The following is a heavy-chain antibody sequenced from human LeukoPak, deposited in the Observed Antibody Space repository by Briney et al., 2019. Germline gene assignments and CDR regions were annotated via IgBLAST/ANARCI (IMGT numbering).Heavy chain of an antibody. CDR1: GYNFTSFC. Sequence: GESPKIPRKGPGYNFTSFCNALVRQISGKGLEWMRINYPVDSDARDSTSFQAQGTISPDKSISTAYRQWSSLKASDTAMYYCARPGSSTSRPPLEYFQHWGQGTLVTVSS. J-gene: IGHJ1*01. D-gene: IGHD2-2*01. CDR3: ARPGSSTSRPPLEYFQH. V-gene: IGHV5-51*01. CDR2: NYPVDSDA.